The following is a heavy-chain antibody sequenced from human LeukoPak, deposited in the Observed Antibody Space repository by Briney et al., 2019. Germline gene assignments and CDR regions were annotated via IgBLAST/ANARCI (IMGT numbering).Heavy chain of an antibody. D-gene: IGHD2-15*01. CDR3: ASKYCSGGSCYLGY. V-gene: IGHV4-34*01. Sequence: SKTRSITCAIPGGSFSGYHWSWIRQPPCKGLDWIGQTNHSGRTNYNPSLKSRLTISIDTSKNQFFLNLSSVTAADAALYYCASKYCSGGSCYLGYWGQGTLVTVSS. CDR1: GGSFSGYH. CDR2: TNHSGRT. J-gene: IGHJ4*02.